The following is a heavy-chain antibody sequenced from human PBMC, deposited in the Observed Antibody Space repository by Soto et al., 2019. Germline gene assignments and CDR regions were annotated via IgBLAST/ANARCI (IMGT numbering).Heavy chain of an antibody. Sequence: GLEWMGGVIPIFGTANYAQKFQGRVTLTADESTSTAYMELSSLRSEDTAVYYCASSVAGQNYYYVMDVWGQGTTVTVTS. D-gene: IGHD6-19*01. CDR3: ASSVAGQNYYYVMDV. J-gene: IGHJ6*02. CDR2: VIPIFGTA. V-gene: IGHV1-69*01.